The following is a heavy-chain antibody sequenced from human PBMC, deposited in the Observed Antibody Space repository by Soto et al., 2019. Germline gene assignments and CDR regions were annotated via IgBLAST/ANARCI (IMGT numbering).Heavy chain of an antibody. CDR2: ISNDGIKK. V-gene: IGHV3-30*18. CDR3: AKTPQWGAKGGMDV. D-gene: IGHD1-26*01. Sequence: QVQLVESGGGVVQPGGSLRLSCAAPGFTFSDYGVHWVRQAPGKGLEWVAVISNDGIKKNYGESAKGRFTTSRDNSKNTLYLQMNSRRMENTAVYYCAKTPQWGAKGGMDVWGQGTTVSVSS. J-gene: IGHJ6*02. CDR1: GFTFSDYG.